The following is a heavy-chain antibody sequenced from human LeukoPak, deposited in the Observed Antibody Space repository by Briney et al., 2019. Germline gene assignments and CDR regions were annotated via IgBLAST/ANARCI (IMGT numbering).Heavy chain of an antibody. V-gene: IGHV3-30*02. CDR2: IRYDGSNK. CDR1: GFTFSSYG. Sequence: GGSLRLSCAASGFTFSSYGMHWVRQAPGKGLEWVAFIRYDGSNKYYADSVKGRFTISRDNSKNTLYLQMNSLRAEDTAVYYCAREGGYSYGSDLDYWGQGTLVTVSS. D-gene: IGHD5-18*01. J-gene: IGHJ4*02. CDR3: AREGGYSYGSDLDY.